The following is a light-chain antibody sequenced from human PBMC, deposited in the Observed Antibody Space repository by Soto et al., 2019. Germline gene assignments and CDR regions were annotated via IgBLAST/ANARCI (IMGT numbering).Light chain of an antibody. CDR3: QTWGNGIRV. Sequence: QSVLTQSPSASASLGASVKLTCALSSGHSTYAIAWHQQQPEKGPRYLMKVNSDGSHNKGDGIPDRFSGSSSGAERYLTISSLQSEDEADYYCQTWGNGIRVFGGGTQLTVL. V-gene: IGLV4-69*01. CDR2: VNSDGSH. CDR1: SGHSTYA. J-gene: IGLJ3*02.